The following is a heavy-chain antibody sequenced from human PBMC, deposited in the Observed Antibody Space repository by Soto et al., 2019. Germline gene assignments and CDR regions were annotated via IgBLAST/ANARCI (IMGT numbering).Heavy chain of an antibody. CDR3: ARATEYYDSSGYYGVGLFDY. CDR1: GFTFRDYY. CDR2: ISSSGSTI. V-gene: IGHV3-11*01. Sequence: GPLLPSCTASGFTFRDYYMSWIRPAPGKGLEWVSYISSSGSTIYYADSVKVRFTISRDNAKNSLYLQMNSLRAEDTAVYYCARATEYYDSSGYYGVGLFDYWGQGTLVTVSS. D-gene: IGHD3-22*01. J-gene: IGHJ4*02.